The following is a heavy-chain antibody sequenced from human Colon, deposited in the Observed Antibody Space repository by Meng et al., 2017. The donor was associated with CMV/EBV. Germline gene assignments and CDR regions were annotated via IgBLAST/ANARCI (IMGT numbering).Heavy chain of an antibody. CDR2: INPNSGGT. D-gene: IGHD2-2*01. J-gene: IGHJ6*02. CDR1: GYTFTGYY. Sequence: ASVKVSCKASGYTFTGYYMHWVRQAPGQGLEWMGWINPNSGGTNYAQKFQGRVNMTRDTSISTAYMELSRLRSDDTAVYYCARYCSSTSCYHYYYYGMDVWGQGTTVTVSS. V-gene: IGHV1-2*02. CDR3: ARYCSSTSCYHYYYYGMDV.